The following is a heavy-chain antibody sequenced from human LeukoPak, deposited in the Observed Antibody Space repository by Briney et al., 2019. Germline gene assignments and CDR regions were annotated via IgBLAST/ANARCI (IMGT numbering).Heavy chain of an antibody. CDR3: ARGWDMSAILDY. CDR2: IYYGGST. J-gene: IGHJ4*02. Sequence: PSETLSLTCAVSRVSISNGDSYWTWIGQPPGKGLEWIGYIYYGGSTYYNPSLKSRLRMSVDTSKNQFSLKLSSVTAADTAVYYCARGWDMSAILDYWGQGTLVTVSS. V-gene: IGHV4-30-4*08. D-gene: IGHD1-26*01. CDR1: RVSISNGDSY.